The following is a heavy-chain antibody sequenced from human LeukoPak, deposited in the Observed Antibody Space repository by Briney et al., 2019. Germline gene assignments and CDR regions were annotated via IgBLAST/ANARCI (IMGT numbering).Heavy chain of an antibody. CDR3: ARRLGYCSSTSCYYYFDY. CDR2: IYHSGST. D-gene: IGHD2-2*01. CDR1: GYSISSGYY. Sequence: PSETLSLTCAVSGYSISSGYYWGWIRQPPGQGLEWIGSIYHSGSTYYNPSLKSRVTISVDTSKNQFSLKLSSVTAADTAVYYCARRLGYCSSTSCYYYFDYWGQGTLVTVSS. J-gene: IGHJ4*02. V-gene: IGHV4-38-2*01.